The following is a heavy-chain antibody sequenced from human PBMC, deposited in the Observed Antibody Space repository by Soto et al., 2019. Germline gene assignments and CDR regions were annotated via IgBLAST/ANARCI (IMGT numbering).Heavy chain of an antibody. V-gene: IGHV4-61*01. D-gene: IGHD3-22*01. CDR1: GGSVSSGSYY. CDR3: ARDRYYDSSGYEVGAFDI. Sequence: QVQLQESGPGLVKPSETLSLTCTVSGGSVSSGSYYWSWIRQPPGKGLEWIGYIYYSGSTNYNPSLKSRVTISVDTSKIQFSLKLSSVTAADTAVYYCARDRYYDSSGYEVGAFDIWGQGTMVTVSS. J-gene: IGHJ3*02. CDR2: IYYSGST.